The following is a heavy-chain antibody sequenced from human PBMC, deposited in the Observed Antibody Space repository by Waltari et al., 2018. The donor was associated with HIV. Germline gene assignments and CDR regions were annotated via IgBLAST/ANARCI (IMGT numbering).Heavy chain of an antibody. V-gene: IGHV1-69*04. D-gene: IGHD2-15*01. CDR1: RGTFNTCA. CDR3: ARVPTSTVVARYFDA. Sequence: QVQLVQSGTEVKKPGSSVKISCKTSRGTFNTCAINWVRQAPGQGLEWVGRIIPVLRMTNHAQRFQGRVTITADESTSSVYLELRSLRSDDTAVYYCARVPTSTVVARYFDAWGQGALVTVSS. CDR2: IIPVLRMT. J-gene: IGHJ4*02.